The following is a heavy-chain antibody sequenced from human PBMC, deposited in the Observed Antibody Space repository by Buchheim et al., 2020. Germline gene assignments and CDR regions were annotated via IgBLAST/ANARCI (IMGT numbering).Heavy chain of an antibody. CDR1: GGSISSSSYY. D-gene: IGHD6-13*01. CDR3: ARRGIAAAGTFRYYYYYMDV. CDR2: IYYSGST. Sequence: QLQLQESGPGLVKPSETLSLTCTVSGGSISSSSYYWGWIRQPPGKGLEWIWCIYYSGSTYYNPSLTSRVTISVDTSTNQFSLKLSSVTAADTAVYYCARRGIAAAGTFRYYYYYMDVWGKGTT. V-gene: IGHV4-39*01. J-gene: IGHJ6*03.